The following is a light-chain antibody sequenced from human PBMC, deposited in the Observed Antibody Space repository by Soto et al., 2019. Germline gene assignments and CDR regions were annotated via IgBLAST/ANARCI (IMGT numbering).Light chain of an antibody. V-gene: IGKV1-6*01. CDR3: LQDDNNPPT. J-gene: IGKJ1*01. CDR1: QGIRND. Sequence: AIQMTQSPSSLSAFVGDRVTITCRASQGIRNDLGWYQQKPGKAPKLLIYSTSILYSGVPSRFSGSGSGTDFTLTISSLQPEDFATYYCLQDDNNPPTFGQGTKVEIK. CDR2: STS.